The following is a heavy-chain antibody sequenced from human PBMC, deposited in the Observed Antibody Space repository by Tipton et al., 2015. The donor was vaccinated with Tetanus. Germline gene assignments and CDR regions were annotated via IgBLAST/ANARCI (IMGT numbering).Heavy chain of an antibody. Sequence: TLSLTCTVSGGSISSYYWTWIRQPPGRGLEWIGYGHYSGSTNYSPSLRSRVTLSVDTSKNQFSLKLSSVTAADTAVYYCARIGWLQQNKPAFDIWGQGTVVTVSS. CDR1: GGSISSYY. V-gene: IGHV4-59*01. CDR2: GHYSGST. J-gene: IGHJ3*02. D-gene: IGHD6-19*01. CDR3: ARIGWLQQNKPAFDI.